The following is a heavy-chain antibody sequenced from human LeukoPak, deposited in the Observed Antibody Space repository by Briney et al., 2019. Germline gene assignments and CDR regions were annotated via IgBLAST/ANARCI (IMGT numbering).Heavy chain of an antibody. CDR1: GYTFTSYD. J-gene: IGHJ5*02. CDR3: ARVPRRGDQFDP. CDR2: MNPQGGDT. V-gene: IGHV1-8*01. Sequence: ASVTVSCKASGYTFTSYDINWVRQATGQGLEWMGWMNPQGGDTDYAQKFQGRVTMTRSPSITTAYMELTSLTYEDTAVYYCARVPRRGDQFDPWGQGTLVTVSS. D-gene: IGHD3-10*01.